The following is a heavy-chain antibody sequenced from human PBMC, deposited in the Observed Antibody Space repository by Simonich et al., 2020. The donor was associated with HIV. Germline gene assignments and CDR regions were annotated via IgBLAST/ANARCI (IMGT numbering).Heavy chain of an antibody. D-gene: IGHD6-19*01. CDR2: SYPGDSDT. CDR1: GYRFTSFW. J-gene: IGHJ5*02. Sequence: EVQLVQSGAEVKTPGESLKISCKGSGYRFTSFWIGCGRQLPGKGLEWMGISYPGDSDTRYNPSFQGQVTISADKSISTAYLQWSSLKASDTAMYYCARQYSSGWYFWFDPWGQGTLVTVSS. CDR3: ARQYSSGWYFWFDP. V-gene: IGHV5-51*01.